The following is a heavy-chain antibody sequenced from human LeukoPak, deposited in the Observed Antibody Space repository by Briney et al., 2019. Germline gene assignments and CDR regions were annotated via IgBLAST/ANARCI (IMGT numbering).Heavy chain of an antibody. Sequence: SETLSLTCTVSGGSISSGGYYWSWIRQHPGKGLEWIGYIYYSGSTYYNPSLNSRVTISVDTSKNQFSLRLSSVTAADTAIYYCARAVSGRFDYWGQGTLVTVSS. D-gene: IGHD6-19*01. J-gene: IGHJ4*02. CDR1: GGSISSGGYY. CDR3: ARAVSGRFDY. V-gene: IGHV4-31*03. CDR2: IYYSGST.